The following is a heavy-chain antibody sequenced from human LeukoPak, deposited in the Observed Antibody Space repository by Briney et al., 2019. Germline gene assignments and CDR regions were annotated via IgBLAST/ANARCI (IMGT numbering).Heavy chain of an antibody. D-gene: IGHD2-21*02. CDR1: GGSISSGGYS. Sequence: PSQTLSLTCTVSGGSISSGGYSWSWIRQPPGKGLEWIGYIYHSGSTYYNPSLKSRVTISVDRSKNQFSLKLSSVTAADTAVYYCARDVRGGDLRAFDIWGQGTMVTVSS. CDR2: IYHSGST. J-gene: IGHJ3*02. V-gene: IGHV4-30-2*01. CDR3: ARDVRGGDLRAFDI.